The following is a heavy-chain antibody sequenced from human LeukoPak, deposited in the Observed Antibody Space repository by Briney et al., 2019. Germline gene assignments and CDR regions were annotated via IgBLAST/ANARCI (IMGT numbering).Heavy chain of an antibody. D-gene: IGHD3-3*01. CDR2: ISGSGGST. V-gene: IGHV3-23*01. CDR3: ARDGSYDFWSGYYPVFDY. CDR1: GFTFSSYA. J-gene: IGHJ4*02. Sequence: AGGSLRLSCAASGFTFSSYAMSWVRQAPGKGLEWVSAISGSGGSTYYADSVKGRFTISRDNSKNTLYLQMNSLRAEDTAVYYCARDGSYDFWSGYYPVFDYWGQGTLVTVSS.